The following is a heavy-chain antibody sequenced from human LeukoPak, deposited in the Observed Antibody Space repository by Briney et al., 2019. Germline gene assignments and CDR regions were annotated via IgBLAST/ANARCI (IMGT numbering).Heavy chain of an antibody. CDR2: IYYSGST. J-gene: IGHJ4*02. V-gene: IGHV4-59*01. Sequence: SETLSLTCTVSGGSISSYYWSWIRQPPGKGLEWIGYIYYSGSTNYNPSLKSRVTISVDTSKNQFSLKLSSVTAADTAVYYCARSGYGGNRPEAYWGQGTLVTVSS. CDR3: ARSGYGGNRPEAY. CDR1: GGSISSYY. D-gene: IGHD4-23*01.